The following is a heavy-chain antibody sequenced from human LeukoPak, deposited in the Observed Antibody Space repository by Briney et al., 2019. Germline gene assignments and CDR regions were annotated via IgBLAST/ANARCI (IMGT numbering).Heavy chain of an antibody. CDR3: ARDPHPCGGDCYTNGAFDI. CDR2: VNPNSGNT. CDR1: GYTFTSYD. J-gene: IGHJ3*02. V-gene: IGHV1-8*03. D-gene: IGHD2-21*02. Sequence: GASVKVSCKASGYTFTSYDISWVRQATGQGLEWMGYVNPNSGNTGYAQNFQGRVTITRTTSISTAYMEVSGLRSDDTAVYYCARDPHPCGGDCYTNGAFDIWGQGTLVTVSS.